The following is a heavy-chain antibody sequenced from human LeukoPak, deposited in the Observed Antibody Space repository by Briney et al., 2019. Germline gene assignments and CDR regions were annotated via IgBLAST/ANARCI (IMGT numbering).Heavy chain of an antibody. J-gene: IGHJ4*02. CDR3: AKDETSWAAAGFDY. V-gene: IGHV3-23*01. D-gene: IGHD6-13*01. Sequence: PGGSLRLSCAASGFTFSSYAMTWVRQAPGKGLEWVSVISGGGISTYYADSVKGRFTISRDNSKNTLYLQMNSLRAEDTAVYYCAKDETSWAAAGFDYWGQGTLVTVSS. CDR2: ISGGGIST. CDR1: GFTFSSYA.